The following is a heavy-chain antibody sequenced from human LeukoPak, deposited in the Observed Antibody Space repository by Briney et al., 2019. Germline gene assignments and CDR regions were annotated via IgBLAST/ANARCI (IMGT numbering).Heavy chain of an antibody. J-gene: IGHJ4*02. CDR3: AREGSSSWSRPLDY. Sequence: ASVKVSCKASGYTFSSYNLKWVRQAPGQGLGWMGWISTYNGNTNYAQKFQGRVTMTTDTSTSTAYMELRSLRSDDTAVYYCAREGSSSWSRPLDYWGQGTLVTVSS. D-gene: IGHD6-13*01. CDR1: GYTFSSYN. CDR2: ISTYNGNT. V-gene: IGHV1-18*01.